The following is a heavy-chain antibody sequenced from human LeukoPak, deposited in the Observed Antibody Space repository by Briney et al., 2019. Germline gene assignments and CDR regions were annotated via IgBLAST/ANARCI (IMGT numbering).Heavy chain of an antibody. V-gene: IGHV4-30-2*01. CDR2: IYTSGST. D-gene: IGHD4-23*01. CDR1: GGSVDSGGFT. Sequence: SETLSLTCVVSGGSVDSGGFTRSWIRQPPGKGLEWIGFIYTSGSTYYTPSLKGRVTISVDGSKDQVSLTVTSVTAADTAVYYCARGDYGGLGVWGQGTLVTVSS. CDR3: ARGDYGGLGV. J-gene: IGHJ4*02.